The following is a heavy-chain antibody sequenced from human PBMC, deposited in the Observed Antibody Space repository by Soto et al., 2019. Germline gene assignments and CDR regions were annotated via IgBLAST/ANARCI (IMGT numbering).Heavy chain of an antibody. V-gene: IGHV3-33*01. CDR3: AREVATPKWGDYYHGMDV. D-gene: IGHD5-12*01. CDR1: GFTFSSYG. Sequence: GGSLRLSCAASGFTFSSYGMHWVRQAPGKGLEWVAVIWYDGSNKYYADSVKGRFTISRGNSKNTLYLQMNSLRAEDTAVYYCAREVATPKWGDYYHGMDVSGQATMVTFSS. CDR2: IWYDGSNK. J-gene: IGHJ6*02.